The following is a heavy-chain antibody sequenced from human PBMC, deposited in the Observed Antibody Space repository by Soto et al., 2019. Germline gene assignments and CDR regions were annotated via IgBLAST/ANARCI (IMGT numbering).Heavy chain of an antibody. CDR1: GFTFNSYW. CDR3: ARDRRGSGSYHDY. V-gene: IGHV3-11*05. D-gene: IGHD3-10*01. Sequence: GGSLRLSCAASGFTFNSYWMSWVRQAPGKGLEWVSYISSSSSYTNYADSVKGRFTISRDNAKNSLYLQMNSLRAEDTAVYYCARDRRGSGSYHDYWGQGTLVTVSS. J-gene: IGHJ4*02. CDR2: ISSSSSYT.